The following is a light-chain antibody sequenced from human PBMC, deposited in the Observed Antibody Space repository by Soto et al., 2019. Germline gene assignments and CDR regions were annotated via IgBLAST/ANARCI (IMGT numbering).Light chain of an antibody. CDR3: QQYSDWPRT. V-gene: IGKV3-15*01. CDR2: GAS. Sequence: EIVLTQSPATLSVSPGERATLSCRASESVRTSLAWYQQKPGRSPSLLIYGASNRATGLPARFSGNGSGTEFTLTISSLQSEDFVVYYCQQYSDWPRTFGQGTKLEFK. CDR1: ESVRTS. J-gene: IGKJ1*01.